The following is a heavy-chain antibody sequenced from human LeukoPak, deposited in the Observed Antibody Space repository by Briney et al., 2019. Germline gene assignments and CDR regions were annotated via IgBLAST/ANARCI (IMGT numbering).Heavy chain of an antibody. V-gene: IGHV1-69*13. Sequence: SLKVSCKASGYTFTSYGISWMRQAPGQGLEWMGGIIPIFGTANYAQKFQGRVTITADESTSTAYMELSSLRSEDTAVYYCARYCSSTSCYTYFDYWGQGTLVTVSS. CDR3: ARYCSSTSCYTYFDY. J-gene: IGHJ4*02. CDR1: GYTFTSYG. CDR2: IIPIFGTA. D-gene: IGHD2-2*02.